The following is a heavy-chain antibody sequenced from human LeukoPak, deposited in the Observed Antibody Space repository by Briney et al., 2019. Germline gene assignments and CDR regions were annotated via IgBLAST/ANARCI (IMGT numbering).Heavy chain of an antibody. Sequence: GGSLRLSCAASGFTFSSCAMSWVRQAPGKGLEWVSAISGSSGNTYYADSVKGRFTISRDNSKNTLYLQMNSLRAEDTAIYYCAKPARVGAVDYWGQGTLVTVSS. CDR3: AKPARVGAVDY. V-gene: IGHV3-23*01. CDR2: ISGSSGNT. D-gene: IGHD6-13*01. CDR1: GFTFSSCA. J-gene: IGHJ4*02.